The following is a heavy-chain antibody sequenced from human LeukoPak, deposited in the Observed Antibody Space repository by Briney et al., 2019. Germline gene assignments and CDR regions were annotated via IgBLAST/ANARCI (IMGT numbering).Heavy chain of an antibody. V-gene: IGHV3-23*01. D-gene: IGHD2/OR15-2a*01. Sequence: GGTLRLSCAASGFTFSSYAMNWVRLAPGKGLECISAISGSGDSTYYADSVKGRFTISRDNSKNTLYLQMSSLRAEDTAVYYCARNVSGQYFDIWGRGTLVTVSS. CDR2: ISGSGDST. CDR3: ARNVSGQYFDI. J-gene: IGHJ2*01. CDR1: GFTFSSYA.